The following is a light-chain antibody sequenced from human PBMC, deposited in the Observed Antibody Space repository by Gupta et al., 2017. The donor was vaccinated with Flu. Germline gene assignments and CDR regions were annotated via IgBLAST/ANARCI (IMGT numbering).Light chain of an antibody. CDR1: SSNIGAGYD. V-gene: IGLV1-40*01. CDR2: GNT. Sequence: QSVLTQPPSVSGAPGQRVTISCTGSSSNIGAGYDVHCYQQVPGAAPKLLIYGNTNRPSGVPDRFSGSKSATSDSLAITGLQAEDGPAYYWQSCDSSLSASSWVFGGGTKLTVL. CDR3: QSCDSSLSASSWV. J-gene: IGLJ3*02.